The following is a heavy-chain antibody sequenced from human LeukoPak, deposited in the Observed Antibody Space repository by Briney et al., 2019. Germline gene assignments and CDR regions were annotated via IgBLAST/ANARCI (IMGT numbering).Heavy chain of an antibody. Sequence: GASVKVSCKASGGTFSSYAISWVRQAPGQGLEWMGGIIPIFGTANYAQKFQGRVTITADKSTSTAYMELSSLRSEDTAVYYCARDLGPNRGYSYAYYYYYMDVWGKGTTVTVSS. J-gene: IGHJ6*03. CDR1: GGTFSSYA. CDR2: IIPIFGTA. D-gene: IGHD5-18*01. CDR3: ARDLGPNRGYSYAYYYYYMDV. V-gene: IGHV1-69*06.